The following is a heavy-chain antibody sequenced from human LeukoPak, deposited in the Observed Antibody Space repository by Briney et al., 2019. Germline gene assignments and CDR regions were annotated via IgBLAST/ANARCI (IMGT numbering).Heavy chain of an antibody. CDR1: GFTFSSYS. J-gene: IGHJ4*02. CDR3: VGRPMDY. Sequence: GGSLRLSCAASGFTFSSYSMNWVRQAPGKGLEWVSSISSRSYIYYADSVKGRFTISRDNAKNSLYLQMNSLRAEDTAVYYCVGRPMDYWGQGTLVTVSS. V-gene: IGHV3-21*01. CDR2: ISSRSYI.